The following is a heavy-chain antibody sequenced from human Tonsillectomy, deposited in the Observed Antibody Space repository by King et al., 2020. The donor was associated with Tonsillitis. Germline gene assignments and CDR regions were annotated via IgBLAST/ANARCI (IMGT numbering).Heavy chain of an antibody. V-gene: IGHV3-49*03. J-gene: IGHJ4*02. Sequence: VQLVESGGGLVQPGRSLRLSCTASGFTFGDYAMSWFRQAPGKGLEWVGFIRSKAYGGTTEYAASVKGRFTISRDDSKSIAYLQMNSLKTEDTAVYYCTGRYGYSGSYHFDYWGQGTLVTVSS. CDR3: TGRYGYSGSYHFDY. D-gene: IGHD1-26*01. CDR2: IRSKAYGGTT. CDR1: GFTFGDYA.